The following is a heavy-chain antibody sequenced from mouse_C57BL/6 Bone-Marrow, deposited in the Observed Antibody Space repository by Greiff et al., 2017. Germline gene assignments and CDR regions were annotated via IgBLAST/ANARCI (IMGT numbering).Heavy chain of an antibody. J-gene: IGHJ3*01. CDR1: GYTFTSYW. Sequence: QVQLQQPGAELVRPGTSVKLSCKASGYTFTSYWMHWVKQRPGQGLEWIGVIDPSDSYTNYNQKFKGKATLTVDTSSSTAYMQLSSLTSEDSAVYYCARGGRPAWFAYWGQGTLVTVSA. D-gene: IGHD1-1*02. V-gene: IGHV1-59*01. CDR2: IDPSDSYT. CDR3: ARGGRPAWFAY.